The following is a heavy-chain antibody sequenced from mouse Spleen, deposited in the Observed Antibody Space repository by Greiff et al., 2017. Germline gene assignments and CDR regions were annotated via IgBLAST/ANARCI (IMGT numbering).Heavy chain of an antibody. CDR2: IDPSDSET. J-gene: IGHJ2*01. CDR3: ARGESSGYKGYFDY. D-gene: IGHD3-1*01. Sequence: QVQLQQPGAELVRPGSSVKLSCKASGYTFTSYWMHWVKQRPIQGLEWIGNIDPSDSETHYNQKFKDKATLTVDKSSSTAYMQLSSLTSEDSAVYYCARGESSGYKGYFDYWGQGTTLTVSS. CDR1: GYTFTSYW. V-gene: IGHV1-52*01.